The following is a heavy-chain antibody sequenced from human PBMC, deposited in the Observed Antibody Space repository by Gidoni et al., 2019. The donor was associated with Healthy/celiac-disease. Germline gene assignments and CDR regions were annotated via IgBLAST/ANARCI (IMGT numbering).Heavy chain of an antibody. CDR1: GFPFSSYW. V-gene: IGHV3-7*01. CDR2: IKQDGSEK. D-gene: IGHD1-20*01. CDR3: ARAGYVRNWNPLDY. Sequence: EVQLVESGGGLVPPGWSLRLSCAASGFPFSSYWMSWVRQAPGKGLEWVANIKQDGSEKYYVDSVKGRFTISRDNAKNSLYLQMNSLRAEDTAVYYCARAGYVRNWNPLDYWGQGTLVTVSS. J-gene: IGHJ4*02.